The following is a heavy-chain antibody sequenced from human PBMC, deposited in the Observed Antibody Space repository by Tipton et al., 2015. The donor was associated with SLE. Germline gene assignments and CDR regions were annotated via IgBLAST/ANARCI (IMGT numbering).Heavy chain of an antibody. D-gene: IGHD1-26*01. V-gene: IGHV3-9*01. CDR3: ARDGIVGAYYYYMDV. Sequence: SLRLSCVISGFNFDDYAIHWVRQAPGKGLEWVSGISWNGGTIAYADSVKGRFAISRDNAKKSLYLQMNSLRAEDTAVYYCARDGIVGAYYYYMDVWGKGTTVTVSS. J-gene: IGHJ6*03. CDR2: ISWNGGTI. CDR1: GFNFDDYA.